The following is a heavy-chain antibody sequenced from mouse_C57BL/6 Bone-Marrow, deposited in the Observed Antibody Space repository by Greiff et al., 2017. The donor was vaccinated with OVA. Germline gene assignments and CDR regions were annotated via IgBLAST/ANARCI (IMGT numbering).Heavy chain of an antibody. J-gene: IGHJ2*01. Sequence: QVQLQQPGAELVKPGASVKLSCKASGYTFTSYWMPWVKQRPGQGLEWIGMIHPNSGSTNYNEKFKSKATLTVDKSSSTAYMQLSSLTSEDSAVDYCARGSNYPYYFDYWGQGTTLTVSS. CDR2: IHPNSGST. CDR3: ARGSNYPYYFDY. D-gene: IGHD2-5*01. CDR1: GYTFTSYW. V-gene: IGHV1-64*01.